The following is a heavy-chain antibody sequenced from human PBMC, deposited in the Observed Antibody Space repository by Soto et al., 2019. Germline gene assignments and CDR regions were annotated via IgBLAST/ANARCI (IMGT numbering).Heavy chain of an antibody. CDR3: AREGRGYNAFDI. CDR2: IYHIGST. V-gene: IGHV4-30-2*01. Sequence: SETLSLTGAVCGGSISSGGYSWSWIRQPPGKGLEWIGYIYHIGSTYYNPSLKSRVTISVDRSKNQFSLKLSSVTAADTAVYYCAREGRGYNAFDICGQRTIVTVSS. CDR1: GGSISSGGYS. D-gene: IGHD1-20*01. J-gene: IGHJ3*02.